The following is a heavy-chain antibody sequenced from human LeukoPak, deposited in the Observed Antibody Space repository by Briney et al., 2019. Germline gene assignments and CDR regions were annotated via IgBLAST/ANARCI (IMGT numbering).Heavy chain of an antibody. CDR3: ARGGQLNWFDP. D-gene: IGHD5-18*01. Sequence: PSETLSGTCTVPGDSISSSDWSWIRQPPGKGLEWIGYISYSGSTSSNPSLRSRVTISVDTSKNQFSLRLTSVTAADTAMYYCARGGQLNWFDPWGQGTLVTVSS. V-gene: IGHV4-59*01. CDR2: ISYSGST. J-gene: IGHJ5*02. CDR1: GDSISSSD.